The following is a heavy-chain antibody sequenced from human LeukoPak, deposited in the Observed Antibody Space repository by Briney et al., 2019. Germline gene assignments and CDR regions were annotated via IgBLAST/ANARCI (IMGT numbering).Heavy chain of an antibody. V-gene: IGHV1-18*01. CDR3: ARDLSCSSTSCYPYGAYYYYGMDV. CDR1: GYTFTSYG. D-gene: IGHD2-2*01. J-gene: IGHJ6*02. Sequence: ASVKVSCKASGYTFTSYGISWVRQAPGQGLEWMGWISAYNGNTNYAQKLQGRVNMTTDTSTSTAYMELRSLRSDDTAVYYCARDLSCSSTSCYPYGAYYYYGMDVWGQGTTVTVSS. CDR2: ISAYNGNT.